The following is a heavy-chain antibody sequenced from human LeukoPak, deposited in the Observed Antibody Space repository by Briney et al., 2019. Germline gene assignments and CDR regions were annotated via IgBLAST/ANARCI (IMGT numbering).Heavy chain of an antibody. D-gene: IGHD3-10*01. Sequence: ASVNVSCKVSGYTLTELSIHWVRQAPGKGLEWVGGFDFQDGETIYAQKFQGRVTMTEDTSTDTAYMELSSLRSEDTAVYYCATDKMVRGFNWFDPWGQGTLVTVSS. V-gene: IGHV1-24*01. CDR1: GYTLTELS. CDR2: FDFQDGET. J-gene: IGHJ5*02. CDR3: ATDKMVRGFNWFDP.